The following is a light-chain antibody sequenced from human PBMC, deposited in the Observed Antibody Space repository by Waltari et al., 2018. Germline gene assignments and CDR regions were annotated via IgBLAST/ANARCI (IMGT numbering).Light chain of an antibody. CDR3: SSYTSTWV. CDR2: DVS. V-gene: IGLV2-14*01. CDR1: RSDFAVFKY. J-gene: IGLJ3*02. Sequence: QSALTQPASVSGSPGQSITISCTGTRSDFAVFKYVSWYQQHPGPAPHLMISDVSKRPSGVSNRFSGSKSGNTASLTISGLQAEDEADYYCSSYTSTWVFGGGTKLTVL.